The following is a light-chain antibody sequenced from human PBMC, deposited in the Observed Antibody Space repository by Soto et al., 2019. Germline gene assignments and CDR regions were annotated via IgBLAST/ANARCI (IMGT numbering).Light chain of an antibody. CDR2: GAS. J-gene: IGKJ4*01. Sequence: EIVLTQSPGALSVAPGETLSLSCRASEAINNNFVAWYQQRPGQVPRLLMYGASIRVSGVPDRISGRRSGTGFILNIARVEPEDSAVYFCQQHNLSPLTCGGGTQV. CDR1: EAINNNF. CDR3: QQHNLSPLT. V-gene: IGKV3-20*01.